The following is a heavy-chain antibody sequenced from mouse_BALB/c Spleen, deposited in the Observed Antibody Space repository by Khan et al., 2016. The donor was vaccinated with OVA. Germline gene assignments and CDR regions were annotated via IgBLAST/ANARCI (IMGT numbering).Heavy chain of an antibody. CDR3: ARPPNSSDSLAH. Sequence: QIQLVQSGPELKKPGETVKISCKASGYTFTNYGMNWVKQSPGKTLKWMGWINTYTGEPTYADDFTGRFAFSLENSASTAYLQINNLQNEDTATYCWARPPNSSDSLAHWGQGTSVTVSA. J-gene: IGHJ4*01. V-gene: IGHV9-3-1*01. CDR1: GYTFTNYG. CDR2: INTYTGEP. D-gene: IGHD6-2*01.